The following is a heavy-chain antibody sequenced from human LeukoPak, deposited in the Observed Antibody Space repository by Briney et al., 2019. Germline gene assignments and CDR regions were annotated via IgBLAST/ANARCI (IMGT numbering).Heavy chain of an antibody. CDR1: GYSFTTHW. V-gene: IGHV5-51*01. CDR2: ISPGDSDT. CDR3: ARLGGSNSPLDD. J-gene: IGHJ4*02. D-gene: IGHD2-15*01. Sequence: PGESLKISCKGSGYSFTTHWIGWARQMPGKGLEWMGIISPGDSDTTYSPSFQGQVTISADKSINTAHLQWSSLKASDTAMYYCARLGGSNSPLDDWGQGTLVTVSS.